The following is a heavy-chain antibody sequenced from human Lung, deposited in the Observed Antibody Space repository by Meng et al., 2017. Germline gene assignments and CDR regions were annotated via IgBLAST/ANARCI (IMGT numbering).Heavy chain of an antibody. J-gene: IGHJ4*02. CDR1: GYPFAAYW. V-gene: IGHV1-2*06. CDR2: IDPNNDHT. D-gene: IGHD6-13*01. CDR3: ARDEDISAAGKLFGDY. Sequence: VQLVQAGPEGKKPGHSVKLSCKPSGYPFAAYWIHWLRQAPGQGLEWMGRIDPNNDHTQYAQNFQGRVTMTSDTSISTVYMELNGLRSDDTAVYYCARDEDISAAGKLFGDYWGQGTLVTVSS.